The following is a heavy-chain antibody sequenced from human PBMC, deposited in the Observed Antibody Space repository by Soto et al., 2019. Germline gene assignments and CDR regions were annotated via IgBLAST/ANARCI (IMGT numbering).Heavy chain of an antibody. CDR2: IYYSGST. V-gene: IGHV4-59*01. Sequence: SETLSLTCTVSGGSISSYYWSWIRQPPGKGLEWIGYIYYSGSTNYNPSLKSRVTISVDTSKNQFSLKLSSVTAADTAVYYCASFQDTDYFGYWGQGTLVTVSS. CDR3: ASFQDTDYFGY. J-gene: IGHJ4*02. CDR1: GGSISSYY.